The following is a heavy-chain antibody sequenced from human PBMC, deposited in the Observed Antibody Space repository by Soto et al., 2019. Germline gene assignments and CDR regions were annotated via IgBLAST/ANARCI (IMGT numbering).Heavy chain of an antibody. CDR1: GVSISSDGYY. CDR2: IYYSGST. CDR3: ARGSSSSWHFDY. J-gene: IGHJ4*02. Sequence: PSETLSLTCTVSGVSISSDGYYWSWIRQHPGKGLEWIGYIYYSGSTYYNPSLKSRVTISVDTSENQFSLKVSSVTAADTAVYYCARGSSSSWHFDYWGQGTLVTVSS. V-gene: IGHV4-31*03. D-gene: IGHD6-13*01.